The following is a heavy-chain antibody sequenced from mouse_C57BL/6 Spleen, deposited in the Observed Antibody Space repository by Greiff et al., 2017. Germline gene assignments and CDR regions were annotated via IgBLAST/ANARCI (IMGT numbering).Heavy chain of an antibody. CDR2: ISNLAYSI. D-gene: IGHD2-3*01. V-gene: IGHV5-15*01. J-gene: IGHJ2*01. CDR1: GFTFSDYG. CDR3: ARVDGYYYFDY. Sequence: VQLKESGGGLVQPGGSLKLSCAASGFTFSDYGMAWVRQAPRKGPEWVAFISNLAYSIYYADTVTGRFTISRENAKNTLYLEMSSLRSEDTAMYYCARVDGYYYFDYWGQGTTLTVSS.